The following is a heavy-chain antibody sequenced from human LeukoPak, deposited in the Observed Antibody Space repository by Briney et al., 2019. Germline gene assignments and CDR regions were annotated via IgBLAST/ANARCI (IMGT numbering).Heavy chain of an antibody. J-gene: IGHJ4*02. Sequence: GGSLRLSCAASGFIFSSYWMTWVRQAPGKGLEWVAVISYDGSNKNYADSVKGRFTISRDNSKNTLYLQMNSLRAEDTAVYYCARDPRAAAGTGFDYWGQGTLVTVSS. D-gene: IGHD6-13*01. CDR2: ISYDGSNK. CDR3: ARDPRAAAGTGFDY. V-gene: IGHV3-30-3*01. CDR1: GFIFSSYW.